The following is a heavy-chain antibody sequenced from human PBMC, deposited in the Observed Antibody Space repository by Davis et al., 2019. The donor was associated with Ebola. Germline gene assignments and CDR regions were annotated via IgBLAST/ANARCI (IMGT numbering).Heavy chain of an antibody. CDR1: GFTFSNCW. V-gene: IGHV3-7*01. D-gene: IGHD4-17*01. J-gene: IGHJ5*02. CDR3: ARDDGDSVEDGWFDP. Sequence: GESLKISCEASGFTFSNCWMNWVRQLPGKGLEWVAKIKEDGSEKYYVDSVKGRFAISRDNAKNSLYLQMNSLRVEDTAVYYCARDDGDSVEDGWFDPWGQGTLVTVS. CDR2: IKEDGSEK.